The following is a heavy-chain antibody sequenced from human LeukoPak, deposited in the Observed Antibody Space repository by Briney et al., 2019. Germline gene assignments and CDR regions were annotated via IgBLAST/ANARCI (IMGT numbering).Heavy chain of an antibody. CDR2: ISGSGGST. D-gene: IGHD6-13*01. Sequence: GGSLRLSCAASGFTFSTYGMTWVRQAPGKGLEWVSAISGSGGSTYYADFVKGRFTISRDNSKNTLYLQMNSLRAEDTALYYCAKTGGIAAAHWGQGTLVTVSS. CDR1: GFTFSTYG. CDR3: AKTGGIAAAH. V-gene: IGHV3-23*01. J-gene: IGHJ4*02.